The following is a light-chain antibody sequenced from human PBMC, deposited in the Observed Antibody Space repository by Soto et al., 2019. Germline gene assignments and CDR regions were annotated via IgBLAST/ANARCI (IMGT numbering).Light chain of an antibody. V-gene: IGLV1-51*01. CDR2: DNN. J-gene: IGLJ2*01. Sequence: QSVLTQPPSVSAAPGQKVTISCSGSSSDIGNNYISWYQQLPGTAPKFLIYDNNKRPSGIPDRFSGSKSGTSATLGITGLQTGDEADYYCGTWDSSLSTVVIGGGTKLTVL. CDR3: GTWDSSLSTVV. CDR1: SSDIGNNY.